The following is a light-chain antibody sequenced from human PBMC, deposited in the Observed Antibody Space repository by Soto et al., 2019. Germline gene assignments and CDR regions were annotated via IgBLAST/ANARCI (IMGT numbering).Light chain of an antibody. CDR2: GAS. V-gene: IGKV3-20*01. CDR3: QQFGSSPRGT. CDR1: QSVSSSY. Sequence: EIVLTQSPGTLSLSPGERATLSCRASQSVSSSYLAWYQQKPGQAPRLLIYGASSRATGIPDRFSGSGSGTDFTLTISRLEPEDFAVCYCQQFGSSPRGTFGQGTKVEIK. J-gene: IGKJ1*01.